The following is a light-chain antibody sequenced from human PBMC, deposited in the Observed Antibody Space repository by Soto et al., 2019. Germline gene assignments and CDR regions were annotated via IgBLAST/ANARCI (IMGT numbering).Light chain of an antibody. J-gene: IGKJ1*01. CDR2: KAS. CDR3: QQYNSYSEA. Sequence: DIQMTQSPSTLSGSVGDSVTITCRASQTISSLLAWYQQKPGKAPKRLIYKASTLKSGVPSRFSGSGSGTEFTLTISSLQPDDFATYYCQQYNSYSEAFGQGTKGELK. V-gene: IGKV1-5*03. CDR1: QTISSL.